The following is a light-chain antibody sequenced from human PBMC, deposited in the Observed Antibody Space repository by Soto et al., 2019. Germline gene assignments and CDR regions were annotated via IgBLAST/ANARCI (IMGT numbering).Light chain of an antibody. J-gene: IGLJ1*01. CDR3: QSYDSSLSGSDV. CDR1: SSNIGAGYD. V-gene: IGLV1-40*01. Sequence: QSVLTQPPSLSVAPGQRVTISCTGSSSNIGAGYDVHWYQQLPGTAPKLLIYGNSNRPSGVPDRFSGSKSGTSASLAITGLQAEDEADYYCQSYDSSLSGSDVFGTGTKVTVL. CDR2: GNS.